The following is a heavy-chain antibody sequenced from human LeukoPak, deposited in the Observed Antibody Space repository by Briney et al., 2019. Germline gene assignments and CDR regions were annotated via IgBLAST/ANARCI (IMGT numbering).Heavy chain of an antibody. J-gene: IGHJ4*02. CDR3: ARLLVYNSGGEAFDH. CDR1: GFTFSSYE. Sequence: GGSLRLSCAASGFTFSSYEMNWVRQAPGKGLEWVSYISSSGSTIYYADSVKGRFTISRDNAKNSLYLQMNSLRAEDTAVYCCARLLVYNSGGEAFDHWGQGTLVTVSS. D-gene: IGHD1-20*01. CDR2: ISSSGSTI. V-gene: IGHV3-48*03.